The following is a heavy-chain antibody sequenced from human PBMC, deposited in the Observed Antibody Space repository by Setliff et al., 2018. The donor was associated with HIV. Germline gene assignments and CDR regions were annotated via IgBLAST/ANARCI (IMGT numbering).Heavy chain of an antibody. CDR3: ARARRDSYDRGRRNHYYIDV. CDR2: IYYSGST. Sequence: KSSETLSLTCTVSGVSISSYYWSWIRQHPGKGLEWIGYIYYSGSTNYNPSLKSRVTISIDTSKNQFSLKLSSVTAADTAVYYCARARRDSYDRGRRNHYYIDVWGKGTTVTVSS. D-gene: IGHD3-22*01. J-gene: IGHJ6*03. CDR1: GVSISSYY. V-gene: IGHV4-59*01.